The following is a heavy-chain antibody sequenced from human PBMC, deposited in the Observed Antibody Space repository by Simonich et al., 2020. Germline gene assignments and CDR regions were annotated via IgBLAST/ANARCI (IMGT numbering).Heavy chain of an antibody. Sequence: EVQLVESGGGLVKPGGSLRLSCAASGFTFSSYSMNWVRQAPGTGLEWVSSISSSSSYIYYADSVKGRFTISRDNAKNSLYLQMNSLRAEDTAVYYCARDVDTAMVFDYWGQGTLVTVSS. CDR1: GFTFSSYS. V-gene: IGHV3-21*01. CDR2: ISSSSSYI. J-gene: IGHJ4*02. D-gene: IGHD5-18*01. CDR3: ARDVDTAMVFDY.